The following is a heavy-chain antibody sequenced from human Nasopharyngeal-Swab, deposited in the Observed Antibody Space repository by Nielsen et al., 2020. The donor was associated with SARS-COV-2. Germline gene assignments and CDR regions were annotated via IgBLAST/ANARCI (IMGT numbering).Heavy chain of an antibody. CDR3: ASLRADTPDFAY. Sequence: GGSLRLSCVASRFTFSRWPMHWVRQAPGKGLEWVTVISSDGSDKQYVDSVKGRFTIFRDNSKNTLYLQVKSLRADDTGVYYCASLRADTPDFAYLGQGTLVTVSS. D-gene: IGHD2-15*01. CDR1: RFTFSRWP. CDR2: ISSDGSDK. J-gene: IGHJ4*02. V-gene: IGHV3-30*03.